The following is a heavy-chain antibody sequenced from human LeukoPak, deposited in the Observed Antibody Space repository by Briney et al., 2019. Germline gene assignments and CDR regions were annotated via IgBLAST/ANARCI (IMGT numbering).Heavy chain of an antibody. CDR3: ATLSVVVVPAELN. Sequence: ASVKVSCKASGGTFSSYAISWVRQAPGQGLEWMGGIIPIFGTANYAQKFQGRVTITADESTSTAYMELSSLRAEDTAVYYCATLSVVVVPAELNWGQGTLVTVSS. D-gene: IGHD2-15*01. J-gene: IGHJ4*02. CDR2: IIPIFGTA. CDR1: GGTFSSYA. V-gene: IGHV1-69*13.